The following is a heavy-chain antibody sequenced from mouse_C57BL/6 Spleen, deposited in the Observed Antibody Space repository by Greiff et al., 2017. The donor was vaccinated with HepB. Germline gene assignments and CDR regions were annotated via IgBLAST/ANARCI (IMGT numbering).Heavy chain of an antibody. CDR3: ARSYYYGSSYVWYFDV. CDR2: IYPRSGNT. Sequence: QVHVKQSGAELARPGASVKLSCKASGYTFTSYGISWVKQRTGQGLEWIGEIYPRSGNTYYNEKFKGKATLTADKSSSTAYMELRSLTSEDSAVYFCARSYYYGSSYVWYFDVWGTGTTVTVSS. V-gene: IGHV1-81*01. D-gene: IGHD1-1*01. J-gene: IGHJ1*03. CDR1: GYTFTSYG.